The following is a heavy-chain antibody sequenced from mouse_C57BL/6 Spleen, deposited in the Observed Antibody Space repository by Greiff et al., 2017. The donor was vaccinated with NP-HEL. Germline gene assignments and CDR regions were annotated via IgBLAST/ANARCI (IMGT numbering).Heavy chain of an antibody. J-gene: IGHJ3*01. CDR2: ISSGGDYI. Sequence: EVKLMESGEGLVKPGGSLKLSCAASGFTFSSYAMSWVRQTPEKRLEWVAYISSGGDYIYYADTVKGRFTISRDNARNTLYLQMSSLKSEDTAMYYCTRGRGDYDEVAWFAYWGQGTLVTVSA. V-gene: IGHV5-9-1*02. CDR3: TRGRGDYDEVAWFAY. CDR1: GFTFSSYA. D-gene: IGHD2-4*01.